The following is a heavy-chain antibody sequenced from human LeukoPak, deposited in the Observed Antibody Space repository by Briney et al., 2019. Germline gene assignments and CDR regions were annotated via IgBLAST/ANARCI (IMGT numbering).Heavy chain of an antibody. Sequence: ASVKVSCKASGYTFTGYYMHWVRQAPGQGLEWMGWINPNSGGTNYAQKFQGRVTMTRDTSISTAYMELSRLRSDDTAVYYCARGGPEQWLVPEYCQLWGRGTLVTVSS. D-gene: IGHD6-19*01. J-gene: IGHJ1*01. CDR3: ARGGPEQWLVPEYCQL. CDR2: INPNSGGT. V-gene: IGHV1-2*02. CDR1: GYTFTGYY.